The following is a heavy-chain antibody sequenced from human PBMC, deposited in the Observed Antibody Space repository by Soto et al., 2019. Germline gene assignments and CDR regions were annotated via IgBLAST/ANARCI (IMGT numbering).Heavy chain of an antibody. CDR1: GGSFSGYY. V-gene: IGHV4-34*01. CDR3: ARSGYYDFWGGYFGGRFLDV. Sequence: QVQLQQWGAGLLKPSETLSLTCAVYGGSFSGYYCSWIRQPPGKGLEWIGEINHRGSTNYNPSHKSRVTISVDTSTNQFSLKLSSVAAAVTAVYYCARSGYYDFWGGYFGGRFLDVWGKGTTVTVSS. D-gene: IGHD3-3*01. J-gene: IGHJ6*04. CDR2: INHRGST.